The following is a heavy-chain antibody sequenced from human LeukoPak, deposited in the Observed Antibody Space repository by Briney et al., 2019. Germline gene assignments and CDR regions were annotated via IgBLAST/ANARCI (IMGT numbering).Heavy chain of an antibody. D-gene: IGHD3-22*01. CDR2: IIPNLGTT. CDR3: ATTNDGGGYQWGDFFDF. V-gene: IGHV1-69*04. J-gene: IGHJ4*02. Sequence: GASVKVSSKASGGTSNSHAISWVRQAPRQGLEWMGRIIPNLGTTNRAQNFQNRVTLTADKSTNTAYMELTSLTSDDTAVYYCATTNDGGGYQWGDFFDFWGQGTLVTVSS. CDR1: GGTSNSHA.